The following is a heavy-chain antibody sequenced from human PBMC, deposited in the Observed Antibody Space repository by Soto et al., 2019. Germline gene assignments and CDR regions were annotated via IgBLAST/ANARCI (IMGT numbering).Heavy chain of an antibody. J-gene: IGHJ5*02. V-gene: IGHV4-59*01. CDR1: GASITTYY. D-gene: IGHD3-10*01. CDR3: ARDWDSSGLFDP. Sequence: PSETLSLTCSVAGASITTYYWSWIRQPPGKGLEWIGSISYSGSTKYNPSLESRVMISLGTSKNQCSLRLTSVTAADTALYYCARDWDSSGLFDPWGQGALVTVSS. CDR2: ISYSGST.